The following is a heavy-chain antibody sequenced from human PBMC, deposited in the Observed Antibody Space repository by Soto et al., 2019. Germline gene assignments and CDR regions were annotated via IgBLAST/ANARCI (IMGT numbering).Heavy chain of an antibody. D-gene: IGHD3-16*02. CDR3: ARLLLSRVDFDP. CDR2: IYPRDSDT. Sequence: GESLKISCKASGYSFTFYWIAWVRQLPGKGLEWMGIIYPRDSDTRYSPSFQGQVSISADKSISTAYLQWSSLKASDTAMYYCARLLLSRVDFDPWGQGTLVTVSS. J-gene: IGHJ5*02. CDR1: GYSFTFYW. V-gene: IGHV5-51*01.